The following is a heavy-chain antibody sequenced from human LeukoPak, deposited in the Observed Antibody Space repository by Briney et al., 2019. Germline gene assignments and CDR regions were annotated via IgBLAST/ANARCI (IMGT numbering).Heavy chain of an antibody. Sequence: GGSLRLSCAASGFIFSNYEMNWVRQAPGKGLEWVSYINRGGGIAYYVDSVRGRFTISRDNTKNALHLQMNSLRAGDTAVYYCAALWFDPWGQGTLVTVPS. CDR1: GFIFSNYE. CDR2: INRGGGIA. V-gene: IGHV3-48*03. CDR3: AALWFDP. J-gene: IGHJ5*02.